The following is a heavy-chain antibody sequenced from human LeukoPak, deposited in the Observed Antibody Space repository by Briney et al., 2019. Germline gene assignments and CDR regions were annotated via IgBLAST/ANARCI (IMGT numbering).Heavy chain of an antibody. CDR1: GFTFSSYA. Sequence: PGGSLRLSCADSGFTFSSYAMSWVRQAPGKGLEWVSAISGSGGSTYYADSVEGRFTISRDNSKNTLYLQMNSLRAEGTAVYYCAKDRDTAMVIDYWGQGTLVTVSS. CDR2: ISGSGGST. D-gene: IGHD5-18*01. CDR3: AKDRDTAMVIDY. V-gene: IGHV3-23*01. J-gene: IGHJ4*02.